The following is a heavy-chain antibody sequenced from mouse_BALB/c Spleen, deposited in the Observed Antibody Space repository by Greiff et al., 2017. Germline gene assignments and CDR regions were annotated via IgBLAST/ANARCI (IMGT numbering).Heavy chain of an antibody. CDR1: GFAFSSYD. CDR3: ARHRDEDAMDY. Sequence: EVMLVESGGGLVKPGGSLKLSCAASGFAFSSYDMSWVRQTPEKRLEWVAYISSGGGSTYYPDTVKGRFTISRDNAKNTLYLQMSSLKSEDTAMYYCARHRDEDAMDYWGQGTSVTVSS. D-gene: IGHD3-3*01. V-gene: IGHV5-12-1*01. J-gene: IGHJ4*01. CDR2: ISSGGGST.